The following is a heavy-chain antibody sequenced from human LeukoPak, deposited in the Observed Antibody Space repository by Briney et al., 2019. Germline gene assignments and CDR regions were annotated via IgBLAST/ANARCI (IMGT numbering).Heavy chain of an antibody. CDR2: IYYSGST. CDR3: ARRGAYYYDSSGYYWVY. CDR1: GGSISSSSYY. D-gene: IGHD3-22*01. V-gene: IGHV4-39*01. J-gene: IGHJ4*02. Sequence: PSETLSLTCTVSGGSISSSSYYWGWIRQPPGKGLEWIGRIYYSGSTYYNPSLKSRVTTSVDTSKNQFSLKLSSVTAADTAVYYCARRGAYYYDSSGYYWVYWGQGTLVTVSS.